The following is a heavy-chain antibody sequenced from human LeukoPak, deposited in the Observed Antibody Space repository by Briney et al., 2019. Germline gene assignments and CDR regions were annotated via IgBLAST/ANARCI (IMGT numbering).Heavy chain of an antibody. J-gene: IGHJ4*02. Sequence: PGGSLRLSCAASGFTFSDYYMTWIRQAPGKGLEWVSYISGSGSDTNYADSVKGRFTISRDNVKNSLYLQMNSLRAEDTAVYYCARVNPISSGFYVYWGQGTLVIVSS. CDR3: ARVNPISSGFYVY. D-gene: IGHD3-22*01. CDR1: GFTFSDYY. CDR2: ISGSGSDT. V-gene: IGHV3-11*06.